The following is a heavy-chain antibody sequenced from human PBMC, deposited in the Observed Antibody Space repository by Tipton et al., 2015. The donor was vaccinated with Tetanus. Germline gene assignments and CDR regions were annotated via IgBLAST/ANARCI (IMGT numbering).Heavy chain of an antibody. Sequence: TLSLTCTVSGGSLSTYYWSWIRQPPGKGLECIGYVYYTGSTDYNPSLKSRVTISVDTSKSQFSLRLTSVTAADTAVYYCARSKLLWFGESLSGFDSWGQGPLVTVSS. D-gene: IGHD3-10*01. V-gene: IGHV4-59*01. CDR1: GGSLSTYY. CDR2: VYYTGST. CDR3: ARSKLLWFGESLSGFDS. J-gene: IGHJ4*02.